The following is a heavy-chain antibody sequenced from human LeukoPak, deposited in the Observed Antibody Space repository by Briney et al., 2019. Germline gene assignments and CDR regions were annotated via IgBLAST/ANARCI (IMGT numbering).Heavy chain of an antibody. CDR3: ARGDSSWPYYFDC. V-gene: IGHV4-59*01. J-gene: IGHJ4*02. Sequence: PSETLSLTCTVSGGSISSYYWNWIRQSPGKGLEWIGYIFYSGSTNYNPPLNSRVTISVDTSKNQFSLKLNSVTAADTAVYYCARGDSSWPYYFDCWGQGTLVTVSS. CDR1: GGSISSYY. CDR2: IFYSGST. D-gene: IGHD6-13*01.